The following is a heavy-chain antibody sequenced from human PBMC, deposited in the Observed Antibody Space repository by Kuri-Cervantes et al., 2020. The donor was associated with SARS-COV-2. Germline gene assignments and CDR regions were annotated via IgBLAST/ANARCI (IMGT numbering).Heavy chain of an antibody. CDR3: AKASSSSPY. Sequence: GESLKISCAASGFTFSSYGMHWVRQAPGKGLEWVAVIWYDGSNKYYADSVKGRFTISRDNAKNSLYLQMNSLRPEDTALYYCAKASSSSPYWGQGTLVTVSS. D-gene: IGHD6-6*01. CDR2: IWYDGSNK. J-gene: IGHJ4*02. V-gene: IGHV3-33*03. CDR1: GFTFSSYG.